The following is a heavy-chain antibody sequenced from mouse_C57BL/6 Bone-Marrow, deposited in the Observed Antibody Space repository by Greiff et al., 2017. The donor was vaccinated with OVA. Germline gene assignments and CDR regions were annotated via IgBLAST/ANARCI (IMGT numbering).Heavy chain of an antibody. CDR2: INPSTGGT. D-gene: IGHD3-1*01. CDR3: ARDSGYYAMDY. CDR1: GYSFTGYY. Sequence: EVKVVESGPELVKPGASVKISCKASGYSFTGYYMHWVKQSSEKSLEWIGEINPSTGGTSYNQKFKGKATLTVDKSSSTAYMQLKSLTSEDSAVYYCARDSGYYAMDYWGQGTSVTVSS. J-gene: IGHJ4*01. V-gene: IGHV1-43*01.